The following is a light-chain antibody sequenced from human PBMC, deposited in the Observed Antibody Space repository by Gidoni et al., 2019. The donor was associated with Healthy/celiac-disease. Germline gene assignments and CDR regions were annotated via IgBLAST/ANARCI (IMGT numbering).Light chain of an antibody. CDR2: DAS. CDR3: QQRSNWWT. J-gene: IGKJ1*01. Sequence: DIVSTQSPAILSLSPGERATLSCRASQGVSSYLAWYQQKPGQAPRLLIYDASNRATGIPARLSGSGTETDFTLTISSLEPEDFAVYYCQQRSNWWTFGQGTKVEIK. CDR1: QGVSSY. V-gene: IGKV3D-11*01.